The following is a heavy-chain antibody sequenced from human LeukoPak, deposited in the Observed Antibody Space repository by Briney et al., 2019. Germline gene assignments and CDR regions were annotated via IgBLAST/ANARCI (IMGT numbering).Heavy chain of an antibody. CDR3: ARAVDRYCSSTSCSNWFDP. Sequence: SETLSLTCTVSGGSVSSYYWSWIRQPPGKGLEWIGYIYYSGSTNYNPSLKSRVTISVDTSKNQFSLKLSSVTAADTAVYYCARAVDRYCSSTSCSNWFDPWGQGTLVTVSS. CDR1: GGSVSSYY. V-gene: IGHV4-59*02. J-gene: IGHJ5*02. D-gene: IGHD2-2*01. CDR2: IYYSGST.